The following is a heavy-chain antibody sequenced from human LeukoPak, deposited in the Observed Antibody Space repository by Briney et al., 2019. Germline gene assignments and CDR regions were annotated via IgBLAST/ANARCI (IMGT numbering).Heavy chain of an antibody. J-gene: IGHJ4*02. V-gene: IGHV1-8*01. CDR2: MNLNSGNT. Sequence: ASVKVSCKASGYTFISYDINWVRQATGQGLEWMGWMNLNSGNTGYAQKFQGRVTMTRNTSISTAYMELSSLRSEDTAVYYCASAALVNTNWYYFDYWGQGTLVTVSS. CDR1: GYTFISYD. D-gene: IGHD1-1*01. CDR3: ASAALVNTNWYYFDY.